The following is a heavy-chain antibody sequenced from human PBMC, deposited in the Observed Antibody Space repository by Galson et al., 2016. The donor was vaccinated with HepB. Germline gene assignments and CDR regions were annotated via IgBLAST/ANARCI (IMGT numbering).Heavy chain of an antibody. CDR2: ITSSSSTI. V-gene: IGHV3-48*04. Sequence: SLRLSCAASGFTFSSYSMNWVRQAPGKGLEWVSYITSSSSTIYYADSVKGRFTISRDNAENSLYLHMNSLRAEDTALYYCARVVTPMAAANRGFGSWGQGTQVVVSS. CDR3: ARVVTPMAAANRGFGS. D-gene: IGHD6-13*01. CDR1: GFTFSSYS. J-gene: IGHJ5*02.